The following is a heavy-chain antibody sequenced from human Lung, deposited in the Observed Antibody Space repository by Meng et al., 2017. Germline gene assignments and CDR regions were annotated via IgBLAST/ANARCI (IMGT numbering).Heavy chain of an antibody. CDR3: ARSQQWLDS. D-gene: IGHD6-19*01. CDR2: TYYRSNWYY. Sequence: QVHLQQSGPGLVKPSQTLSPTCAISGDRVSTNSAAWNWFRQSPSRGLEWLGRTYYRSNWYYDYAVSVKGPISINPDTSKNQFSLQLNSVTPEDTAVYYCARSQQWLDSWGQGTLVTVSS. V-gene: IGHV6-1*01. CDR1: GDRVSTNSAA. J-gene: IGHJ4*02.